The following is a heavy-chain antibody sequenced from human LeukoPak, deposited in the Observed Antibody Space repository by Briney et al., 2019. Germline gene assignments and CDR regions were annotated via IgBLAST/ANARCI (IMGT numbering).Heavy chain of an antibody. CDR3: AKDTGWESNYFDY. CDR2: RGYDGRKT. V-gene: IGHV3-30*02. J-gene: IGHJ4*02. Sequence: PGGSLRLSCSVSGFTLSSFGMHWVRQAPGKGLEWVSFRGYDGRKTDYADSVKGRFTMSRDNRQKTVFLQMNRLRPEDTAIYLCAKDTGWESNYFDYWGGGILVTVSS. D-gene: IGHD1-26*01. CDR1: GFTLSSFG.